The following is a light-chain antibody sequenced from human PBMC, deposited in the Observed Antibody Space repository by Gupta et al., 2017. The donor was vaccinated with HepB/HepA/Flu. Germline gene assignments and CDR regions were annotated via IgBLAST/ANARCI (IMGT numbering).Light chain of an antibody. Sequence: YDLTQPLSVSVSPGPTASITCSGDKLGDKYACWYQQKPGQSPVLVIYQDSKRPSGIPERFSGSNSGNTATLTISGTQAMDEADYYCQAWDSTTVVFGGGTKLTVL. J-gene: IGLJ2*01. V-gene: IGLV3-1*01. CDR1: KLGDKY. CDR3: QAWDSTTVV. CDR2: QDS.